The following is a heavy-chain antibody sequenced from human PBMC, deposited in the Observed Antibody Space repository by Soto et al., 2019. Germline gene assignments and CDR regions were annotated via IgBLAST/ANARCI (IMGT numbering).Heavy chain of an antibody. Sequence: SETLCLTGTVSGGSISSYVGAWIRQPPGKGLEWIGYIYYSGSTNYNPSLKSRVTISVDTSKNQFSLKLSSVTAADTAVYYCARDLGYSGYLTWGQGPLVTVSS. CDR2: IYYSGST. CDR3: ARDLGYSGYLT. CDR1: GGSISSYV. V-gene: IGHV4-59*01. J-gene: IGHJ5*02. D-gene: IGHD5-12*01.